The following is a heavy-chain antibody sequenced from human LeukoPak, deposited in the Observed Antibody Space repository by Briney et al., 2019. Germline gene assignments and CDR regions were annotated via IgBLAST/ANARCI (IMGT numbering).Heavy chain of an antibody. D-gene: IGHD3-22*01. Sequence: SETLSLTCTVSGGSISSYYWSWIRQPPGKGLEWIGYIYYSGSTNYNPSLKSRLTISVDTSKNQFSLKLSSVTAADTAVYYCARLTLYYYDSSGHPDRAFDIWGQGTMVTVSS. CDR1: GGSISSYY. V-gene: IGHV4-59*08. CDR2: IYYSGST. CDR3: ARLTLYYYDSSGHPDRAFDI. J-gene: IGHJ3*02.